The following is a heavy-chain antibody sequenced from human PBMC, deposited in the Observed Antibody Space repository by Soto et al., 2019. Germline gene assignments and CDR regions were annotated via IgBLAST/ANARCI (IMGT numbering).Heavy chain of an antibody. V-gene: IGHV3-33*01. Sequence: QVQLVESGGGVVQPGRSLRLSCEASGFTFKSYGMHWVRQAPGKGLEWVAVVWYDGTNKKYADSVKGRFNIYRDNSKNTLDLHMDSLRAEDTGIYYCARGGHSSSWYRLEAYFFDYWGQGSLVTVSS. CDR1: GFTFKSYG. CDR2: VWYDGTNK. CDR3: ARGGHSSSWYRLEAYFFDY. D-gene: IGHD6-13*01. J-gene: IGHJ4*02.